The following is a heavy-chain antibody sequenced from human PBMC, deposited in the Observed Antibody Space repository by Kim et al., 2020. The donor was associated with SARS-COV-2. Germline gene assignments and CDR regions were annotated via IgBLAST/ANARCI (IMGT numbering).Heavy chain of an antibody. Sequence: GGSLRLSCTTSGFTFTGYAMSWVRPAPGKGLEWVSSIDGSDGTTYYVDSVKGRFTISRDNSKNSLYLQMNSLSADDTAVYYCLKGGWGWIWGHWGQETRVTATS. V-gene: IGHV3-23*01. CDR1: GFTFTGYA. CDR3: LKGGWGWIWGH. D-gene: IGHD2-2*03. J-gene: IGHJ4*02. CDR2: IDGSDGTT.